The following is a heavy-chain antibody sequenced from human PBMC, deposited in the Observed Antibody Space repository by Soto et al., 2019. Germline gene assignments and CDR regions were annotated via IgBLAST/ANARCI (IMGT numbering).Heavy chain of an antibody. Sequence: SETLSFTCSVSGADINTYSWTWIRQPAGKGLEWIGRIYTSASINYNPSLRGRVTLSVDTSTNQVSLKLASVTAADTAVYYCARDREAGYNFYYGMDVWGQGTTVTVSS. J-gene: IGHJ6*02. CDR1: GADINTYS. D-gene: IGHD6-19*01. CDR3: ARDREAGYNFYYGMDV. CDR2: IYTSASI. V-gene: IGHV4-4*07.